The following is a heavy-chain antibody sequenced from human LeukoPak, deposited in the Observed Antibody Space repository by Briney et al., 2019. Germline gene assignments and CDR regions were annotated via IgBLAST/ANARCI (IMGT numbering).Heavy chain of an antibody. CDR2: ISSSSIYI. J-gene: IGHJ4*02. CDR3: ARESSGRRVQTFDY. Sequence: PGGSLRLSCAASEFTFSNYKMNWVRQAPGKGLEWVSSISSSSIYIYYADSVKGRFTISRDNDKNSLYLQMYSLRAEDTAVYYCARESSGRRVQTFDYWGQGTLVTVSS. D-gene: IGHD1-1*01. CDR1: EFTFSNYK. V-gene: IGHV3-21*01.